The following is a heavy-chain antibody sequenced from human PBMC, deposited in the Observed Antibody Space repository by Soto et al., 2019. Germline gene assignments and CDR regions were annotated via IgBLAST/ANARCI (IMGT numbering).Heavy chain of an antibody. V-gene: IGHV3-23*01. CDR2: LSGSGGTT. Sequence: EVQLLESGGGLVQPGGSLRLACAASGFTFSTYVMSWVRQAPGKGLEWVSTLSGSGGTTYYADSVQGRFTIDRDNSENTLFLQMNSLTAEDTAVYYCAKSGPTATANPLDYWGQGTLVTVYS. CDR3: AKSGPTATANPLDY. J-gene: IGHJ4*02. D-gene: IGHD2-21*02. CDR1: GFTFSTYV.